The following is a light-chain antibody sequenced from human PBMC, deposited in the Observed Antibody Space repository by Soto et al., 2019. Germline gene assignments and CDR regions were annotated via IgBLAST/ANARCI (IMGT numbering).Light chain of an antibody. CDR3: MSYTTTGSFV. V-gene: IGLV2-14*03. J-gene: IGLJ1*01. Sequence: QSVLTQPASMSGSPGQSITISCTGTRSDIGTYNYLSWYQQHPGKAPRLVISDVSNRPSGVSNRFSGSKSGNTASLTITGLQSEDEADYYCMSYTTTGSFVFGSGTKLTVL. CDR1: RSDIGTYNY. CDR2: DVS.